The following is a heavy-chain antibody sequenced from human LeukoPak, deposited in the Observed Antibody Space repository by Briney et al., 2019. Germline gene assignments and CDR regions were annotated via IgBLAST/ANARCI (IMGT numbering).Heavy chain of an antibody. D-gene: IGHD5-24*01. CDR3: AREWPYYFDY. CDR2: INYSGST. J-gene: IGHJ4*02. Sequence: PETLSLTCTVSGGSIGSYYWSWIRQPPGKGLEWIGYINYSGSTTYNPSLKSRVTISLDMSRNQFSLKLNSVTAADTAVYYCAREWPYYFDYWGQGTLVTVSS. V-gene: IGHV4-59*01. CDR1: GGSIGSYY.